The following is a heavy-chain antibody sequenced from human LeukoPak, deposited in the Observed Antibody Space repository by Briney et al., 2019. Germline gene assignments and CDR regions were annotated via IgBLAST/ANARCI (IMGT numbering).Heavy chain of an antibody. V-gene: IGHV3-21*01. D-gene: IGHD1-26*01. CDR1: GFTFSSYS. J-gene: IGHJ4*02. CDR2: ISSSSSYI. CDR3: ARGWDGYFDY. Sequence: PGGSLRLSCAASGFTFSSYSMNWVRQAPGKGPEWVSSISSSSSYIYYADSVKGRFTITRDNAKNSLYLQMNSLRAEDTAVYYCARGWDGYFDYWGQGTLVTVSS.